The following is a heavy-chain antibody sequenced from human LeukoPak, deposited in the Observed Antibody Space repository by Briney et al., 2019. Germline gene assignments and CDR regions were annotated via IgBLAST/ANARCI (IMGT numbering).Heavy chain of an antibody. D-gene: IGHD5-12*01. J-gene: IGHJ4*02. V-gene: IGHV1-69*04. CDR2: IIPILGIA. CDR3: ARDSGYAIPYFDY. CDR1: GGTFSSYA. Sequence: SVKVSCKASGGTFSSYAISWVRQAPGRELEWMGRIIPILGIANYAQKFQGRVTITADKSTSTAYMELSSLRSEDTAVYYCARDSGYAIPYFDYWGQGTLVTVSS.